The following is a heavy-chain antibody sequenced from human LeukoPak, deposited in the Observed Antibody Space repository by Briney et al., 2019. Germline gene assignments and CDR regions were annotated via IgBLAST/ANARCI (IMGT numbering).Heavy chain of an antibody. CDR2: INHSGST. CDR3: ARLAYCSGGSCYDGAFDI. Sequence: SETLSLTCAVYGGSFSGYYWSWIRQPPGKGLEWIGEINHSGSTNYNPSLKSRVTISVDTSKNQFSLKLSSVTAADTAVYYCARLAYCSGGSCYDGAFDIWGQGTMVTVSS. J-gene: IGHJ3*02. D-gene: IGHD2-15*01. CDR1: GGSFSGYY. V-gene: IGHV4-34*01.